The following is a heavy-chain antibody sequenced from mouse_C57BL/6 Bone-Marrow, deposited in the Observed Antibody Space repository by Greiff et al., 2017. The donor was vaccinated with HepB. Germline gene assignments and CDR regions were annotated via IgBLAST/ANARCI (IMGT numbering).Heavy chain of an antibody. CDR3: ARDLLQYAMDY. V-gene: IGHV7-1*01. D-gene: IGHD1-1*01. Sequence: EVKLVESGGGLVQSGRSLRLSCATSGFTFSDFYMEWVRQAPGKGLEWIAASRNKANDYTTEYSASVKGRFIVSGDTSQSILYLQMNALRAEDTAIYYCARDLLQYAMDYWGQGTSVTVSS. CDR2: SRNKANDYTT. J-gene: IGHJ4*01. CDR1: GFTFSDFY.